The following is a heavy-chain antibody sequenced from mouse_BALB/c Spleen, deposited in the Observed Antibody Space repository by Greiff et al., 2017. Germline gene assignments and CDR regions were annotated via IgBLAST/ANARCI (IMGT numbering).Heavy chain of an antibody. CDR3: ARMDYDGSWFAY. V-gene: IGHV1S137*01. Sequence: VQLQQSGAELVRPGVSVKISCKGSGYTFTDYAMHWVKQSPAKSLEWIGVISTYYGDASYNQKFKGKATMTVDKSSSTAYMELARLTSEDSAIYYCARMDYDGSWFAYWGQGTLVTVSA. CDR2: ISTYYGDA. CDR1: GYTFTDYA. J-gene: IGHJ3*01. D-gene: IGHD2-4*01.